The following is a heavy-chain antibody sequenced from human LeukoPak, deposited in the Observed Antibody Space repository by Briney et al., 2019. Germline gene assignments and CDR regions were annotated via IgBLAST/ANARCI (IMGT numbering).Heavy chain of an antibody. D-gene: IGHD3-3*01. Sequence: ASVKVSCKASGYTFTSYDINWVRQATGQGLEWMGWMNPNSGNTGYAQKFQGRVTMTRNTSISTAYMELSSLRSEDTAVYYCARDWPPYYDFWSGYTPPNWFDPWGQGTLVTVSS. CDR3: ARDWPPYYDFWSGYTPPNWFDP. CDR1: GYTFTSYD. CDR2: MNPNSGNT. V-gene: IGHV1-8*01. J-gene: IGHJ5*02.